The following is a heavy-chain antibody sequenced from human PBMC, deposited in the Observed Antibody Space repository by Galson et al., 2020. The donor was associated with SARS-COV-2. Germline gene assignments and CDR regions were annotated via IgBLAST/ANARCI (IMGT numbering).Heavy chain of an antibody. J-gene: IGHJ3*02. CDR2: IRNDGSNK. CDR1: GFTFSSYG. D-gene: IGHD3-3*01. CDR3: AKEITIFGVVISQDAFDI. V-gene: IGHV3-30*02. Sequence: GGSLSLTFAASGFTFSSYGMHWVRQAPGKGLEGVAFIRNDGSNKYYADSVKGRFTTSRDNSKNTLYLQMNSLRAEDTAVYYCAKEITIFGVVISQDAFDIWGQGTMVTVSS.